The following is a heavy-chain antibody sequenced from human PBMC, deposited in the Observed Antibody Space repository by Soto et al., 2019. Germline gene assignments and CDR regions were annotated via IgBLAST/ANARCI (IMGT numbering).Heavy chain of an antibody. Sequence: QVQLVQSGAEVKKPGASVKVSCKASGYTFTTDGISWVRQAPGQGLEWMGWISPYNGNTNYAQKFQGRVTMTTDTSTCTAYMELRSLRSDDTAVYYCARDSCISTSCYAHHWGQGTLVTVSS. D-gene: IGHD2-2*01. CDR1: GYTFTTDG. CDR2: ISPYNGNT. V-gene: IGHV1-18*01. CDR3: ARDSCISTSCYAHH. J-gene: IGHJ5*02.